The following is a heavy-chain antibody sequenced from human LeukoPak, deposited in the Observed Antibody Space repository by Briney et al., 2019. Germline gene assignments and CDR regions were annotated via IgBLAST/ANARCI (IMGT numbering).Heavy chain of an antibody. D-gene: IGHD3-10*01. J-gene: IGHJ4*02. Sequence: GGSLRLSCAASGFTFSDYYMSWIRQAPGKGLEWVSYINSSRSYTNYADSVKGRFTISRDNAKNSLYLQMNSLRAEDTAVYYCARDRVDYYGSGSYSTIYYFDYWGQGTLVTVSS. CDR1: GFTFSDYY. CDR2: INSSRSYT. V-gene: IGHV3-11*06. CDR3: ARDRVDYYGSGSYSTIYYFDY.